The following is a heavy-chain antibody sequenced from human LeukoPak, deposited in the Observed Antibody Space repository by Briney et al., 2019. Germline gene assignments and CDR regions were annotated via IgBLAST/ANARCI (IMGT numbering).Heavy chain of an antibody. CDR2: ISGDGSRI. CDR3: ARAGGSTVSHSDY. J-gene: IGHJ4*02. D-gene: IGHD4-17*01. V-gene: IGHV3-74*01. Sequence: GGSLRLSCAASGFTFSDYWMHWVRQAPGKGPVWVSRISGDGSRITYADSVRGRFTISKDNAKNSLYLQMNSLRAEDTAVYYCARAGGSTVSHSDYWGQGTLVTVSS. CDR1: GFTFSDYW.